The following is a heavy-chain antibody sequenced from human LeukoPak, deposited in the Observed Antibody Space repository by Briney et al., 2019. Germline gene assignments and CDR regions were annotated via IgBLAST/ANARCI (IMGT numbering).Heavy chain of an antibody. V-gene: IGHV3-13*01. CDR1: GFTFSSYD. D-gene: IGHD3-10*01. CDR3: ARGTYDYASGTYYPPDY. J-gene: IGHJ4*02. Sequence: PGGSLRLSCAASGFTFSSYDMHGVRQGTGKGLEWVSAISSAGDTYYPNSVKGRFTISRESAKNSLYLQMNSLRAGDTAVYYCARGTYDYASGTYYPPDYWGQGTLVTVSS. CDR2: ISSAGDT.